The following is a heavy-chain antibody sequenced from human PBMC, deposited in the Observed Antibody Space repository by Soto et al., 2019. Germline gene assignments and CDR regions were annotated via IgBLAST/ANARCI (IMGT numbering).Heavy chain of an antibody. Sequence: GGSLRLSCAASGFTFSDYYMSWIRQAPGKGLEWVSYISSSGSTIYYADSVKGRFTISRDNAKNSLYLQMNSLRAEDTAVYYCARDFYYYDSSGFQLVRPLGPFDPWGQGTLVTVSS. CDR1: GFTFSDYY. D-gene: IGHD3-22*01. V-gene: IGHV3-11*01. CDR3: ARDFYYYDSSGFQLVRPLGPFDP. CDR2: ISSSGSTI. J-gene: IGHJ5*02.